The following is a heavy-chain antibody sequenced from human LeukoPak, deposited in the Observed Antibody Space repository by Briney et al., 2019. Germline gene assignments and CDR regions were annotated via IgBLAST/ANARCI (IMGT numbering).Heavy chain of an antibody. J-gene: IGHJ4*02. CDR1: GFTFSLYW. Sequence: GGSLRLSCAASGFTFSLYWMSWVRQVPGKGLEWLANIKPEGIETYHVDSVRGRFTISRDNARNSLYLQMNSVRAEDTGVYYCARDMDNYYVSIDYWGQGTLVTVSS. CDR2: IKPEGIET. V-gene: IGHV3-7*01. CDR3: ARDMDNYYVSIDY. D-gene: IGHD1-26*01.